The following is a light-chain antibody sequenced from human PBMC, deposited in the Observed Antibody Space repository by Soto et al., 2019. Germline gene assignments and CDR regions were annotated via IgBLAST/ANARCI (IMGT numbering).Light chain of an antibody. V-gene: IGKV1-5*03. Sequence: DIQMTQSPSTLSASVGDRVTITCRASHSIDIWLAWYQQKPGKPPNLLIYKASSLESGVPSSFSGSVSVTEITPTISSLQPDDVATYCCQHNHIYSSTFGQGTKVDIK. CDR3: QHNHIYSST. CDR2: KAS. J-gene: IGKJ1*01. CDR1: HSIDIW.